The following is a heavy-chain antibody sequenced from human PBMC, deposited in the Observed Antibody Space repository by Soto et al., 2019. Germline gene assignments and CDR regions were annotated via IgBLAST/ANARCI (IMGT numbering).Heavy chain of an antibody. CDR3: VRDSGAKLSSS. V-gene: IGHV1-69*13. D-gene: IGHD6-13*01. J-gene: IGHJ4*02. CDR1: GGTFSSYR. Sequence: ASVKVSCKASGGTFSSYRINWVRQAPGQGLEWVGGIVPIYRTADYAQKFQGRVTITADESARTSYMKLRSLKSQDTAVYYCVRDSGAKLSSSWGQGTLVTVSS. CDR2: IVPIYRTA.